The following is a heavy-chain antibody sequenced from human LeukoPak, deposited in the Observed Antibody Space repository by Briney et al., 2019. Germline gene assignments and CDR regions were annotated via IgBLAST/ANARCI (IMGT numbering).Heavy chain of an antibody. D-gene: IGHD4-17*01. J-gene: IGHJ4*02. CDR3: ARGGGDYGFHFDY. V-gene: IGHV1-3*03. CDR2: INAGNGNT. CDR1: GYTFNNYG. Sequence: ASVKVSCKASGYTFNNYGISWVRQAPGQRLEWMGWINAGNGNTKYSQEFQGRVTITRDTSASTAYMELSSLRSEDMAVYYCARGGGDYGFHFDYWGQGTLVTVSS.